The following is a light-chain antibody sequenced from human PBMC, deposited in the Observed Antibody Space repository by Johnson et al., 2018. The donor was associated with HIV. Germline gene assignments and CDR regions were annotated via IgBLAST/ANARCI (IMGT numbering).Light chain of an antibody. J-gene: IGLJ1*01. CDR3: GVWDASLGPHDV. V-gene: IGLV1-51*02. CDR1: SSNIENYF. Sequence: QSVLTQPPSVSAAPGQRVNISCSGHSSNIENYFVSWYQQLPGAAPRLLIYEDYKRPSGIPDRFSGSKSGASATLGITGLQTGDEADYYCGVWDASLGPHDVFGTRTTITVL. CDR2: EDY.